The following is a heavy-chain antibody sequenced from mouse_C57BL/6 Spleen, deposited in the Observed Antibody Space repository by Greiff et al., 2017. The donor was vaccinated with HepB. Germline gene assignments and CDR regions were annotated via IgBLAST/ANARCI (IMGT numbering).Heavy chain of an antibody. J-gene: IGHJ2*01. Sequence: EVQGVESGGGLVQPKGSLKLSCAASGFSFNTYAMNWVRQAPGKGLEWVARIRSKSNNYATYYADSVKDRFTISRDDSESMLYLQMNNLKTEDTAMYYCVRHDYYFDYWGQGTTLTVSS. V-gene: IGHV10-1*01. D-gene: IGHD2-4*01. CDR1: GFSFNTYA. CDR2: IRSKSNNYAT. CDR3: VRHDYYFDY.